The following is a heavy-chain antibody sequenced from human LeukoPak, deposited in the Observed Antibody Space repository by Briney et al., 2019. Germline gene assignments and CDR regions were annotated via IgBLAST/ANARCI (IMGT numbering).Heavy chain of an antibody. CDR1: GFTFSSYG. Sequence: PGGSLRLSCAASGFTFSSYGMHWVRQAPGKGLEWVAVISYDGSNKYYADSVKGRFTISRDNSKNTLYLQMNSLRAEDTAVYYCALYSYGDDAFDIWGQGKMVTVSS. CDR2: ISYDGSNK. D-gene: IGHD5-18*01. J-gene: IGHJ3*02. V-gene: IGHV3-30*03. CDR3: ALYSYGDDAFDI.